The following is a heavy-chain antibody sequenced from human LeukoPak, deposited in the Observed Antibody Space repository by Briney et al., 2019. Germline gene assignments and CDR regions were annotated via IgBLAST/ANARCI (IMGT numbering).Heavy chain of an antibody. J-gene: IGHJ6*02. CDR3: AKDRRIMSPHYGMDV. V-gene: IGHV3-30*18. D-gene: IGHD2-15*01. Sequence: GGSLRLSCEASGFTFISYGVHWVRQAPGKGLEWVAVISYDGRYQYQADSVKGRFTLARDNSKSTVYLQMNSLSTEDTAVYYCAKDRRIMSPHYGMDVWGQGTTVTVSS. CDR2: ISYDGRYQ. CDR1: GFTFISYG.